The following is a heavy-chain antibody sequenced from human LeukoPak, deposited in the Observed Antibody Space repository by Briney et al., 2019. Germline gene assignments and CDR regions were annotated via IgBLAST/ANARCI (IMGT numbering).Heavy chain of an antibody. D-gene: IGHD3-10*01. V-gene: IGHV3-74*03. CDR1: GFTFSNYW. J-gene: IGHJ4*02. CDR2: INRDGSTT. Sequence: GGSLRLSCAASGFTFSNYWVHWVRQAPGKGLVWVSRINRDGSTTKYADSVKGRFTVSRDNAKNTLNTQMNSLRAEDTAVYYCARDKKSGESSEIDYWGQGTLVTVSS. CDR3: ARDKKSGESSEIDY.